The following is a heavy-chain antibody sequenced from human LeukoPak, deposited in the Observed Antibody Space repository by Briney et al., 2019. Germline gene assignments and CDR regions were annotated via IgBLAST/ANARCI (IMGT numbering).Heavy chain of an antibody. J-gene: IGHJ4*02. Sequence: ASVKVSCKASGYSFTDYYMHWVRQAPGPGLEWMGWINPNSGGINYAQKFQGRVTMTRGTSISTAYMELSGLRSDDTAVYYCARGPKGGHLDYWGQGALVTVSS. CDR1: GYSFTDYY. CDR2: INPNSGGI. D-gene: IGHD3-16*01. CDR3: ARGPKGGHLDY. V-gene: IGHV1-2*02.